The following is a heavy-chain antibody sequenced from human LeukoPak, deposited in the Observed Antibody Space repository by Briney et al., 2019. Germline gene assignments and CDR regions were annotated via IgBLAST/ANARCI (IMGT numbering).Heavy chain of an antibody. V-gene: IGHV3-43D*03. D-gene: IGHD3-10*01. CDR1: GFTFDDYD. J-gene: IGHJ6*03. CDR2: ISWDGGST. Sequence: GGSLRLSCAASGFTFDDYDMHWVRQAPGKGREWVSLISWDGGSTYYADSVKGRFTISRDNSKNTLYLQMNSLRADDTAVFYCAKDWAPYYGSGSYYNPYYYYYMDVWGKGTTVTISS. CDR3: AKDWAPYYGSGSYYNPYYYYYMDV.